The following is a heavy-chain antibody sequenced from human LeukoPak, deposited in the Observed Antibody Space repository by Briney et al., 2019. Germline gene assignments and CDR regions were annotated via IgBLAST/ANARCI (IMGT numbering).Heavy chain of an antibody. CDR3: ARTIVRGYSYGYGFDP. CDR1: GGSISSYY. D-gene: IGHD5-18*01. J-gene: IGHJ5*02. CDR2: IYYSGST. V-gene: IGHV4-59*12. Sequence: SETLSLTCTVSGGSISSYYWSWIRQPPGKGLEWIGYIYYSGSTNYNPSLKSRVTISVDTSKNQFSLKLSSVTAADTAVYYCARTIVRGYSYGYGFDPWGQGTLVTVSS.